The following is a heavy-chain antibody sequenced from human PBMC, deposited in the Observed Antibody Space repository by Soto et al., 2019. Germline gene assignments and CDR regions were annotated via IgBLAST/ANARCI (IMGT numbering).Heavy chain of an antibody. V-gene: IGHV4-4*02. J-gene: IGHJ6*02. CDR2: IYHSGST. CDR3: ARVSGSYYYGMDV. CDR1: GGSISSSNC. Sequence: QVQLQESGPGLVKPSGTLSLTCAVSGGSISSSNCWSWVRQPPGKGLEWIGEIYHSGSTNFNPSLKSRVTISVDKSKNQSSLKLNSVTAADTAVYYCARVSGSYYYGMDVWGQGTTVTVSS.